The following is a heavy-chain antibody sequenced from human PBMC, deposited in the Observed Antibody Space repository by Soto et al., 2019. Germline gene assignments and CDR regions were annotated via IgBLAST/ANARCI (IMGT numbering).Heavy chain of an antibody. D-gene: IGHD3-22*01. CDR1: GGTFSSYA. Sequence: QVQLVQSGAEVKKPGSSVKVSCKASGGTFSSYAISWVRQAPGQGLEWMGGIIPIFGTANYAQKFQGRVTMTADESMSTAYMELSSLRSEDTAVYYCARDDYYDSSGYTLTAFDIWGQGTMVTVSS. J-gene: IGHJ3*02. V-gene: IGHV1-69*01. CDR2: IIPIFGTA. CDR3: ARDDYYDSSGYTLTAFDI.